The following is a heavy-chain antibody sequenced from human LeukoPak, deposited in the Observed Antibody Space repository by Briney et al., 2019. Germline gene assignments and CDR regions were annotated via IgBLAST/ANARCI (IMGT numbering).Heavy chain of an antibody. D-gene: IGHD6-19*01. V-gene: IGHV3-64*01. Sequence: PGGSLRLSCGASGFTFSNYAMSWVRQAPGKGLEYVSAISSNGGSTYYANSVKGRFTNSRDNSKNTLYLQMGSLRAEDMAVYYCARGVLARGSSGWYFDYWGQGTLVTVSS. J-gene: IGHJ4*02. CDR1: GFTFSNYA. CDR3: ARGVLARGSSGWYFDY. CDR2: ISSNGGST.